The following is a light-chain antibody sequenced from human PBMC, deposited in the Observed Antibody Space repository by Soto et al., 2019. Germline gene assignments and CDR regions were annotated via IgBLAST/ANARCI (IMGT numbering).Light chain of an antibody. Sequence: QSVLTQPASVSGSPGQSITISRVGTISDSGDYNYVSWYQQHPGKVPKVIIYDVSNRPSGVSYRFSATKSGNTASLTISGLQAEDEADYYCCSYTRRGTLIFGTGTKVTV. J-gene: IGLJ1*01. V-gene: IGLV2-14*01. CDR3: CSYTRRGTLI. CDR2: DVS. CDR1: ISDSGDYNY.